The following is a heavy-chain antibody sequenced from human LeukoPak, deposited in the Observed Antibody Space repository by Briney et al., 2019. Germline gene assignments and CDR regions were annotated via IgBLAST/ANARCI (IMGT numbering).Heavy chain of an antibody. CDR3: ASRITGTTDGYYYMDV. J-gene: IGHJ6*03. Sequence: ASVKVSCKASGYTFTSYDINWVRQATGQGLEWMGWMNPNSGNTGYAQKFQGRVTMTRNTSISTAYMELSSLRSEDTAVYYCASRITGTTDGYYYMDVWGKGTTVTVSS. V-gene: IGHV1-8*01. CDR1: GYTFTSYD. CDR2: MNPNSGNT. D-gene: IGHD1-7*01.